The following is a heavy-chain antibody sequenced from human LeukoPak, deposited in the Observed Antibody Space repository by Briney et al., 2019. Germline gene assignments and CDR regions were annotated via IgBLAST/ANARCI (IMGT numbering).Heavy chain of an antibody. D-gene: IGHD1-26*01. CDR2: FDPEDGET. J-gene: IGHJ4*02. V-gene: IGHV1-24*01. CDR1: GYTFTSYA. CDR3: ATVGSYYQLDY. Sequence: GASVKVSCKASGYTFTSYAMHWVRQAPGKGLEWMGGFDPEDGETIYAQKFQGRVTMTEDTSTDTAYMELSSLRSEDTAVYYCATVGSYYQLDYWGQGTLVTVSS.